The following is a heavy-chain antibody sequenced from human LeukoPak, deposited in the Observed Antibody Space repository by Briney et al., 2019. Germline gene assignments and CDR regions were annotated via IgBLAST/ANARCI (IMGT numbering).Heavy chain of an antibody. D-gene: IGHD2-2*01. J-gene: IGHJ4*02. CDR1: GFTFTTYA. CDR2: ISGIGGTT. Sequence: GGSLRLSCAASGFTFTTYAFSWVRQAPGKGLEWVSAISGIGGTTYYADSVKGRFTISRDNSKNTLYLQMSSLRAEDTAVYYCAKDGCSTTSCLPGYYFDYWGQGALVAVSS. V-gene: IGHV3-23*01. CDR3: AKDGCSTTSCLPGYYFDY.